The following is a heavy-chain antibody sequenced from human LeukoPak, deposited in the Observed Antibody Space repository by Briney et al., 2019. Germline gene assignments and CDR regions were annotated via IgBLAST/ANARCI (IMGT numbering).Heavy chain of an antibody. CDR2: IWYDGSNK. CDR3: ARLTASSALDY. Sequence: PGGSLRLSCAASGFTFSSYGMHWVRQAPGKGLEWVAVIWYDGSNKYYADSVKGRFTISRDNSKNTLYLQMNSLRAEDTAVYYCARLTASSALDYWGQGTLVTVS. J-gene: IGHJ4*02. D-gene: IGHD6-19*01. CDR1: GFTFSSYG. V-gene: IGHV3-33*01.